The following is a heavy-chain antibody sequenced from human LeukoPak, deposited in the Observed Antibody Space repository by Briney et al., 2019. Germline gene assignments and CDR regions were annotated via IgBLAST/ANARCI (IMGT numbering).Heavy chain of an antibody. D-gene: IGHD6-13*01. CDR3: AKDIAASGLPRIFDF. CDR2: VSGSGGRGAT. V-gene: IGHV3-23*01. CDR1: GFTFSNYV. J-gene: IGHJ4*02. Sequence: GGSLRLSCSGSGFTFSNYVMSWVRQAPGKGLEWVSCVSGSGGRGATYYTDSVKGRFTISRDNAKNTMYLQMNSLSGEDTAIYYCAKDIAASGLPRIFDFWGQGTLVTVSS.